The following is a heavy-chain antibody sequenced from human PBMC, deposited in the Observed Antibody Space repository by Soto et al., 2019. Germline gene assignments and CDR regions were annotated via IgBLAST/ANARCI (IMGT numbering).Heavy chain of an antibody. Sequence: ASLKDSSMTSRDTFTHYQVHLVRQAPGRGLESLGMINPSGGSTTYAQNLQSRVTMTRSTSTNTVYMELSSLRSEDTAVYYGAREVNFSSGDGRCLQHWGQGTLVTVSS. CDR3: AREVNFSSGDGRCLQH. D-gene: IGHD3-22*01. CDR1: RDTFTHYQ. CDR2: INPSGGST. V-gene: IGHV1-46*01. J-gene: IGHJ1*01.